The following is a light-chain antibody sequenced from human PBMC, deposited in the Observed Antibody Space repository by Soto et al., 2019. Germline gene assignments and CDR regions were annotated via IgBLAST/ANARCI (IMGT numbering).Light chain of an antibody. CDR2: EVT. J-gene: IGLJ2*01. V-gene: IGLV2-14*01. Sequence: QSALTRPASVSGSPGQSITISCTGTSSDIGGYNYVSWYQQHPGRAPKLMIYEVTNRPSGVSNRFSGSKSGNTASLTISGLQAEDEADYYCSSYTSSSTVLFGGGTKLTVL. CDR1: SSDIGGYNY. CDR3: SSYTSSSTVL.